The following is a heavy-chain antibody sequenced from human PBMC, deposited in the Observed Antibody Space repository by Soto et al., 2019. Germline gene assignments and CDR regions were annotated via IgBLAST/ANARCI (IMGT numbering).Heavy chain of an antibody. Sequence: SETLSLTCTVSGGSISSSSYYWGWIRQPPGKGLEWIGSIYYSGSTYYNPPLKSRVTISVDTSKNQFSLKLSSVTAADTAVYYCARRERAAGFSDPWGQGTLVTVSS. CDR2: IYYSGST. V-gene: IGHV4-39*01. CDR3: ARRERAAGFSDP. D-gene: IGHD6-13*01. J-gene: IGHJ5*02. CDR1: GGSISSSSYY.